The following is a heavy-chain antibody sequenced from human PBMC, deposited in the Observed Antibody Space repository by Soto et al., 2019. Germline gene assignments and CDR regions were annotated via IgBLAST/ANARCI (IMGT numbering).Heavy chain of an antibody. D-gene: IGHD3-22*01. CDR3: AKRYYYDSSAIWDY. V-gene: IGHV3-23*01. CDR1: GFAFSSYA. J-gene: IGHJ4*02. Sequence: GGSLRLSCAASGFAFSSYAMSWVRQAPGKGLEWVSAISGSGGSTYYADSVKGRFTISRDNSKNTLYLQMNSLRAEDTAVYYCAKRYYYDSSAIWDYWGQGTMVTASS. CDR2: ISGSGGST.